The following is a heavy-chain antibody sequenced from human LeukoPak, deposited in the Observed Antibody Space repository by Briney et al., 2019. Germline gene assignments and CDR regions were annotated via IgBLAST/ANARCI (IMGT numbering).Heavy chain of an antibody. V-gene: IGHV3-30-3*01. D-gene: IGHD4-17*01. CDR3: ARGLDYVSFDY. CDR1: GFTFSSFA. CDR2: ISYDGSNK. J-gene: IGHJ4*02. Sequence: GGSLRLSCAGSGFTFSSFAMHWVRQAPGKGLEWVAVISYDGSNKYYADSVKGRFTISRDNSKNTLYLQMNSLRAEDTAVYYCARGLDYVSFDYWGQGTLVTVSS.